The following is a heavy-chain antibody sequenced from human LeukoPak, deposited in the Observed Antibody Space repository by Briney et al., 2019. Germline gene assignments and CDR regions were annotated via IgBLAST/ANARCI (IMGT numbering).Heavy chain of an antibody. CDR1: GGTFSSYA. V-gene: IGHV1-69*06. D-gene: IGHD6-19*01. CDR3: ARGLGDSSGWYYSDY. CDR2: IIPIFGTA. J-gene: IGHJ4*02. Sequence: SVKVSCKASGGTFSSYAISWVRQAPGQGLEWMGGIIPIFGTANYAQKFQGRVTITADKSTSTAYMELSSLRSEDTAVYYCARGLGDSSGWYYSDYWGQGTLVTVSS.